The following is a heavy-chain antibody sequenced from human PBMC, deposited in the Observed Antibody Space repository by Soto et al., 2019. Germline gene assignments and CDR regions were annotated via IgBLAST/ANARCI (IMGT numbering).Heavy chain of an antibody. CDR1: GYIFGDYY. V-gene: IGHV1-2*04. CDR3: ARYFYCGTQGPPFDP. CDR2: INPKSGGT. D-gene: IGHD3-3*01. Sequence: EDSVKVSCKASGYIFGDYYIHWVRQAPGQGLEWMGWINPKSGGTNYAQKFKGWVTMTRDTSISTAYFEVSRLKPDDTAICYCARYFYCGTQGPPFDPCSRRSLVTGSS. J-gene: IGHJ5*02.